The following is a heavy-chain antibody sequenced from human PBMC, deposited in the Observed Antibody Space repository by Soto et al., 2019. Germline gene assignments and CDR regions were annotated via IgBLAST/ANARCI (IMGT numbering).Heavy chain of an antibody. V-gene: IGHV3-53*01. D-gene: IGHD1-26*01. CDR3: ATDSRNVGIGYFDS. CDR1: GFKVGSSY. J-gene: IGHJ4*02. Sequence: EVQVVESGGDLIQPGGSLRLSCAASGFKVGSSYVTWVRQAPGEGLEWVSVIVSGGSTHYADSVTGRFSVSRDVSNNTVYLHMSNLRAEDTAVYFCATDSRNVGIGYFDSWGLRTLVTVSS. CDR2: IVSGGST.